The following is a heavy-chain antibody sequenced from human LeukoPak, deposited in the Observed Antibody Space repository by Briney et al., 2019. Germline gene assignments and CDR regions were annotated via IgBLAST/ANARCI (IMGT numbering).Heavy chain of an antibody. CDR2: IKSRTDGGTI. D-gene: IGHD4-23*01. CDR1: GLTFRNAW. V-gene: IGHV3-15*01. CDR3: TADRPCGYSGYFDY. J-gene: IGHJ4*02. Sequence: GGSMRLSCAASGLTFRNAWMNWVRQAPGKGLEWVGRIKSRTDGGTIDSAAPVKGRFTISRDDSRDTRYLEMNSLKTEDTAVYYFTADRPCGYSGYFDYWGQRTLVTVSS.